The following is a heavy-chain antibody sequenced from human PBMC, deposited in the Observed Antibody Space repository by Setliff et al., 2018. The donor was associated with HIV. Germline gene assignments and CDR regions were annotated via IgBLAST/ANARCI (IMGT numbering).Heavy chain of an antibody. CDR1: GGSISSDCCY. CDR3: ARESGVAAGAFDS. D-gene: IGHD6-13*01. CDR2: IYYSGYT. Sequence: PSETLSLTCSVSGGSISSDCCYWGWIRQPPGKGLEWIASIYYSGYTYSNPSLKSRVTISVDTSKNQFSLKLNSVTAADTAVYYCARESGVAAGAFDSWGQGTLVTVSS. V-gene: IGHV4-39*02. J-gene: IGHJ4*02.